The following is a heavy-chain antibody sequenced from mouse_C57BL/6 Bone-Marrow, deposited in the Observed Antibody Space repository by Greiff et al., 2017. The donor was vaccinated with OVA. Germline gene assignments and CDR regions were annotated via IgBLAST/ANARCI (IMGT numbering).Heavy chain of an antibody. Sequence: EVQLVESGGGLVKPGGSLKLSCAASGFTFSSYAMSWVRQTPEKRLEWVATISDGGSYTYYPDNVKGRFTISRDNAKNNLYLQMSHLKSEDTAMYYCARVGGYYGFAYWGQGTLVTVSA. CDR2: ISDGGSYT. D-gene: IGHD2-3*01. V-gene: IGHV5-4*01. J-gene: IGHJ3*01. CDR3: ARVGGYYGFAY. CDR1: GFTFSSYA.